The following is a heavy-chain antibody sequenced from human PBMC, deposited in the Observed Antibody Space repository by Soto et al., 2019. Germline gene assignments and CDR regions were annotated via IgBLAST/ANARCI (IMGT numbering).Heavy chain of an antibody. CDR2: IYPADSDT. D-gene: IGHD2-21*01. V-gene: IGHV5-51*01. J-gene: IGHJ6*02. CDR3: VRIPHCTSSYYDQSYVMYV. CDR1: GYSFPSQW. Sequence: PGESLKISCKGSGYSFPSQWIGWVRQTPGKGLEWMGSIYPADSDTRYSPSFQGQVIISADKSIRTAYLEWSSLKASDSAMYYCVRIPHCTSSYYDQSYVMYVWGQGSTVTVAS.